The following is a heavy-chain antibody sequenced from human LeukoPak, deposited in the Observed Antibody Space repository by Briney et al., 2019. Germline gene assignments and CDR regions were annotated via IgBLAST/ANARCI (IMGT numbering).Heavy chain of an antibody. Sequence: GGSLRLSCAASGFTFSSYAMSWVRQPPGEGLEWVSAISGSGGSTYYADSVKGRLTISRDNSTNTLYLQMNSLGAEDTAVYYCAKDFYGSYTPSGAFDIWGQGTMVTVSS. CDR1: GFTFSSYA. D-gene: IGHD1-26*01. CDR2: ISGSGGST. J-gene: IGHJ3*02. CDR3: AKDFYGSYTPSGAFDI. V-gene: IGHV3-23*01.